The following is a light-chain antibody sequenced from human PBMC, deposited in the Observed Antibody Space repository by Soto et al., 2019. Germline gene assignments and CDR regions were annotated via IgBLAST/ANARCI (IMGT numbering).Light chain of an antibody. CDR2: GAS. Sequence: EIVMTQSPATLSVSPGERATLSCRASQSVSDNLAWYQQKAGQAPRLLIYGASTRATGIPARFSGSGSGTGFTLTISSLQSEDFGVYYCQQSNNWPYTFGQGTKLDIK. V-gene: IGKV3-15*01. CDR1: QSVSDN. J-gene: IGKJ2*01. CDR3: QQSNNWPYT.